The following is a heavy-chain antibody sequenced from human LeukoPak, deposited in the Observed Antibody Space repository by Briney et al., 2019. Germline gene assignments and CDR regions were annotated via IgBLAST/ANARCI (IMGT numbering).Heavy chain of an antibody. D-gene: IGHD2-2*02. CDR2: INPSDGST. CDR3: ARVRPGYCSSTSCDMVY. J-gene: IGHJ4*02. V-gene: IGHV1-46*01. CDR1: GYILTSYY. Sequence: ASVTVSCMASGYILTSYYFHWVRQAPGQGLEWMGIINPSDGSTSYAQKLQGRVNMTRNTSISTAYKELSSLRSEDTAVYYCARVRPGYCSSTSCDMVYWGQGTLVTVSS.